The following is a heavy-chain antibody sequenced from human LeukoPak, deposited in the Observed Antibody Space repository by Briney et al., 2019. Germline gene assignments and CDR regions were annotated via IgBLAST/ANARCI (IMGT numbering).Heavy chain of an antibody. D-gene: IGHD3-22*01. J-gene: IGHJ4*02. CDR2: LSDTGST. V-gene: IGHV4-59*01. CDR3: ARVGYCGIGYGPTCFDY. Sequence: PSETLSFTCTVSGGSIRSDYWSWIRQPPGKKLEWIGYLSDTGSTNYNPSLKSRVTISRDTSKNQFSLKQSSVTAADTAVYYCARVGYCGIGYGPTCFDYCGQGSLVPVS. CDR1: GGSIRSDY.